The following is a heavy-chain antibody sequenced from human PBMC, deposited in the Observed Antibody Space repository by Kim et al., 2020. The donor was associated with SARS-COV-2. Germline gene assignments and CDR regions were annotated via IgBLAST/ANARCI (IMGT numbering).Heavy chain of an antibody. Sequence: ASVKVSCKVSGYTLTELSMHWVRQAPGKGLEWMGGFDPEDGETIYAQKFQGRGTMTEDTSTDTAYMELSSLRSEDTAVYYCATAIAVAGTTIYYYYGMDVWGQGTTVTVSS. J-gene: IGHJ6*02. V-gene: IGHV1-24*01. D-gene: IGHD6-19*01. CDR1: GYTLTELS. CDR2: FDPEDGET. CDR3: ATAIAVAGTTIYYYYGMDV.